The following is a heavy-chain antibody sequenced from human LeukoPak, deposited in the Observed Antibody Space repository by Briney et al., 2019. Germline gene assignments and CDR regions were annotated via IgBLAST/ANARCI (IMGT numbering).Heavy chain of an antibody. Sequence: RGSLKLSCAASGFTFSDYYMSWIRQAPGKGLEWVSYISSSASTIYYADSVKGRFTISRDNAKNPLYLQMNSLRAEDAAVYYCARACSSTSCFLYYYYGMDVWGQGATVTVSS. D-gene: IGHD2-2*01. J-gene: IGHJ6*02. CDR3: ARACSSTSCFLYYYYGMDV. CDR1: GFTFSDYY. CDR2: ISSSASTI. V-gene: IGHV3-11*01.